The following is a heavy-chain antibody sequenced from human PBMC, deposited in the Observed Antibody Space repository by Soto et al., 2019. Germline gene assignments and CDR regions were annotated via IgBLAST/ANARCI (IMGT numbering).Heavy chain of an antibody. J-gene: IGHJ6*03. D-gene: IGHD2-2*01. CDR3: AKHPEDIVVVPAANDYYYYMDV. CDR1: GFTFSSYA. Sequence: EVQLLESGGGLVQPGGSLRLSCAASGFTFSSYAMSWVRQAPGKGLEWVSAISGSGGSTYYADSVKGRFTISRDNSKNTLYLQMNSLRAEDTAVYYCAKHPEDIVVVPAANDYYYYMDVWGKGTTVTVSS. CDR2: ISGSGGST. V-gene: IGHV3-23*01.